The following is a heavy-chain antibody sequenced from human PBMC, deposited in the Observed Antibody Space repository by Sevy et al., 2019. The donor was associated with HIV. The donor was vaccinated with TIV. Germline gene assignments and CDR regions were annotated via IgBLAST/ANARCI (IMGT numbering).Heavy chain of an antibody. V-gene: IGHV4-34*01. Sequence: SETLSLTCAVYGGSFSGYYWSWIRQSPGKGLEWIGEINHSGSTNYNASLKSRVTISIDTSKNQFSLRLISVTAADTAVYYCARVRLASAGDAFDISGQGTMVTVSS. D-gene: IGHD6-13*01. J-gene: IGHJ3*02. CDR1: GGSFSGYY. CDR3: ARVRLASAGDAFDI. CDR2: INHSGST.